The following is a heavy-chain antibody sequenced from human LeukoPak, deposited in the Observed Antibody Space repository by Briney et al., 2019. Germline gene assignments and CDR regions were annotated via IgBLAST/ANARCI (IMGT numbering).Heavy chain of an antibody. Sequence: GGFLSLSCAASGFTFSRHAMSWVRQAPGKGLEWVSGISGRGGFTYYGDSVEGRFTISRDHPKNTLYLQMNTLRAEDTAVYYCATAYYYDSRGYDPLDYWGQGTLVTVSS. CDR2: ISGRGGFT. CDR1: GFTFSRHA. CDR3: ATAYYYDSRGYDPLDY. D-gene: IGHD3-22*01. V-gene: IGHV3-23*01. J-gene: IGHJ4*02.